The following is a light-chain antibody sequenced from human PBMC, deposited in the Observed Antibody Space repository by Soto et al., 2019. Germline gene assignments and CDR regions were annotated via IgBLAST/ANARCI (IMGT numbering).Light chain of an antibody. V-gene: IGLV2-8*01. J-gene: IGLJ1*01. Sequence: QSVLTQPPSASGSPGQSVTISCTGTSSDVGGYNYVSWYQQHPGKAPKLMIYEVSKRPSGVPDRFSGSKSGNTASLTVSGLQAEDEADYYCSSYTGSSMSYVFGSGTKVTVL. CDR2: EVS. CDR1: SSDVGGYNY. CDR3: SSYTGSSMSYV.